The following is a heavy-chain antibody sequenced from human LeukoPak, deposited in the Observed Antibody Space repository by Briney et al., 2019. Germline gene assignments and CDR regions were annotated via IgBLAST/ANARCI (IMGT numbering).Heavy chain of an antibody. CDR1: GGSFSGYY. V-gene: IGHV4-34*01. Sequence: PSETLSLTCAVYGGSFSGYYWNWIRQPPGKGLEWIGEINHSGGTNSNPSLKSRVTMSVDTSKNQFSLKLTSVTAADTAVYYCARRVTVIYYMDLWGKGTTVTVSS. D-gene: IGHD3-22*01. J-gene: IGHJ6*03. CDR3: ARRVTVIYYMDL. CDR2: INHSGGT.